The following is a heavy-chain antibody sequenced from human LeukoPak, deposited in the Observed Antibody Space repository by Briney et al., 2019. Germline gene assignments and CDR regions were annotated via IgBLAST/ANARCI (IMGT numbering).Heavy chain of an antibody. Sequence: GGSLRLSCAAFGFTFDDFAMHWVRQAPGKGLEWVSAISWNSGDIGYADSVKGRFTISRDNAKNSLYLQMNSLRVEDTALYYCAKDIRLGYDSSGLFDYWGQGTLVNVSS. CDR2: ISWNSGDI. J-gene: IGHJ4*02. D-gene: IGHD3-22*01. V-gene: IGHV3-9*01. CDR3: AKDIRLGYDSSGLFDY. CDR1: GFTFDDFA.